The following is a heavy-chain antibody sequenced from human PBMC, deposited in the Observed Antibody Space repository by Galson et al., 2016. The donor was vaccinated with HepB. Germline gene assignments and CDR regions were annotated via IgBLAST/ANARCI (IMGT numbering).Heavy chain of an antibody. CDR2: IYPSDSDT. D-gene: IGHD3-22*01. CDR1: GYTFTSHW. Sequence: QSGAEVKKPGESLKISCKGSGYTFTSHWIAWVRQMPGKGLECMGMIYPSDSDTKYSPSFEGQVTISADKSISTAYLQWASLKASDTAIYFCARHQPTYYYDPHTGFDPWGQGTLVTVS. V-gene: IGHV5-51*01. J-gene: IGHJ5*02. CDR3: ARHQPTYYYDPHTGFDP.